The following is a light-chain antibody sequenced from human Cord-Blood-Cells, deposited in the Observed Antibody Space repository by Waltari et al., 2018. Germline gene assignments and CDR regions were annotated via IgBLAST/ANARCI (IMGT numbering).Light chain of an antibody. V-gene: IGLV2-14*01. CDR3: SSYTSSSTLV. CDR2: DVS. Sequence: QSALTQPASVSGSPGQSIPTPCPGTSSDVGGYNFFSWYQQHPGKPPKLMIYDVSKRPSGVSNRFSGSKSGNTASLTISGLQAEDEADYYCSSYTSSSTLVFGGGTKLTVL. CDR1: SSDVGGYNF. J-gene: IGLJ3*02.